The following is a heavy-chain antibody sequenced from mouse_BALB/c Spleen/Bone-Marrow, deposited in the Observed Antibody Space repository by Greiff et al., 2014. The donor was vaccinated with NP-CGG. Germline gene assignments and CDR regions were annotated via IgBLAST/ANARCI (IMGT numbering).Heavy chain of an antibody. CDR3: ARDYYGSSYIGY. J-gene: IGHJ3*01. CDR2: ISDGGSYT. D-gene: IGHD1-1*01. V-gene: IGHV5-4*02. Sequence: EVQLVESGGGLVKPGGSLKLSCAASGFTFSNYYMYWVRQTPEKRLEWVATISDGGSYTYYPDSVKGRFTISRDNANNNLYLQMSSRKSDDTAMYYCARDYYGSSYIGYWGQGTLVTVST. CDR1: GFTFSNYY.